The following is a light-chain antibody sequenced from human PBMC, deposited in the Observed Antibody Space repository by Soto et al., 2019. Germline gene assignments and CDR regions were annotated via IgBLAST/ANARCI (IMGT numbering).Light chain of an antibody. CDR3: QQYNNWPPLT. CDR1: QTIGSN. Sequence: EIVMTQSPATLSVSPGERATLSCRASQTIGSNLAWYQQKPGQAPRLLIYGASTRATGIPARFSGSGSGTEFTLTISSLQSEVFAVYYCQQYNNWPPLTFGGGTQVEIK. V-gene: IGKV3-15*01. J-gene: IGKJ4*01. CDR2: GAS.